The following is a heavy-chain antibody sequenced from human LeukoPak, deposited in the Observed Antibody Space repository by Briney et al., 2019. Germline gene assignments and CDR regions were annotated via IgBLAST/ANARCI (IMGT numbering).Heavy chain of an antibody. D-gene: IGHD2-15*01. J-gene: IGHJ2*01. CDR3: AKDACSGGTCYGGWYCDL. CDR2: MHYDGNIK. Sequence: GGSLRLSCAASGFTFSTYGMHWVRQAPGKGLEWVAFMHYDGNIKYYADSVKGRFTISRDTSKNTLYLQMNSLRVEDTAVYYCAKDACSGGTCYGGWYCDLWGRGTLVTDSS. V-gene: IGHV3-30*02. CDR1: GFTFSTYG.